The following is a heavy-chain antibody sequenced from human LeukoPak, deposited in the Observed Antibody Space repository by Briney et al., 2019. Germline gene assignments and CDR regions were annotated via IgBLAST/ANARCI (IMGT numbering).Heavy chain of an antibody. J-gene: IGHJ4*02. CDR2: IYPGVSNT. V-gene: IGHV5-51*01. Sequence: GESLKISCKGSGYSFTHYWIGWVRQMPGKGLEWIGSIYPGVSNTRYSPSFQGQVTISADRSINTAYLQWSSLKASDTAIYYCARSYYYFDYWGQGTLVTVSS. CDR1: GYSFTHYW. D-gene: IGHD3-10*01. CDR3: ARSYYYFDY.